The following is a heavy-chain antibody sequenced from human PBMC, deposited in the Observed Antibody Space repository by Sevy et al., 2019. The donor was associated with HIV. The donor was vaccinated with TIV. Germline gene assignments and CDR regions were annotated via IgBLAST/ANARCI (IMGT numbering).Heavy chain of an antibody. CDR1: GLNLDDYG. Sequence: GGSLRLSCAASGLNLDDYGMSWVRQAPGKGLEWVSAINWNGVGPSYADSVKGRFTISRDNAKNSLYVQMNSLRAEDTALYYCARERSCGGDCYYFDYWGQGTLVTVSS. V-gene: IGHV3-20*04. D-gene: IGHD2-21*02. CDR3: ARERSCGGDCYYFDY. J-gene: IGHJ4*02. CDR2: INWNGVGP.